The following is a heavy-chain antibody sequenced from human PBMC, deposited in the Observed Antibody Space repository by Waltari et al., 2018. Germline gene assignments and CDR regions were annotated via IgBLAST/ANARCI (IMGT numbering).Heavy chain of an antibody. CDR3: ARDGGQQLIYYYYGMDV. CDR2: ISYDGSDK. V-gene: IGHV3-30*16. Sequence: QVQLVDSGGGVVQPGRSLRLSCAASGFLFRNYAMHWVRQAPGKGLEWVAVISYDGSDKKYGDSVKGRFTISRDNFRNTMYLQMISLRADDTAVYYCARDGGQQLIYYYYGMDVWGQGTTVTVSS. J-gene: IGHJ6*02. D-gene: IGHD6-13*01. CDR1: GFLFRNYA.